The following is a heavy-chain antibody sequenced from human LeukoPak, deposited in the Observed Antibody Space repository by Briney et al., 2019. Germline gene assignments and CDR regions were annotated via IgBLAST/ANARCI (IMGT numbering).Heavy chain of an antibody. CDR1: GFTFNTYA. V-gene: IGHV3-23*01. CDR2: ITDGDDTT. D-gene: IGHD6-13*01. Sequence: GWSLRLSCAASGFTFNTYAISWVRQAPGKGLEWVSSITDGDDTTYYADSVKGRITISTDNSKNTVYLQMNSLRAEDTAIYFCAGSSNWYPLSIDYWGQGTLVTVSS. CDR3: AGSSNWYPLSIDY. J-gene: IGHJ4*02.